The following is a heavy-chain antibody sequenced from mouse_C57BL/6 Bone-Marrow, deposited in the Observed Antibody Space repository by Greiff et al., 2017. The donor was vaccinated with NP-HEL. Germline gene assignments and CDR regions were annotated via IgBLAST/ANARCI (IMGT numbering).Heavy chain of an antibody. V-gene: IGHV5-17*01. J-gene: IGHJ3*01. CDR2: ISSGSSTI. CDR1: GFTFSDYG. Sequence: EVMLVESGGGLVKPGGSLKLSCAASGFTFSDYGMHWVRQAPEKGLEWVAYISSGSSTIYYADTVKGRFTISRDNAKNTLFLQMTSLRSEYTSMYYRARLGTQGRFAYWGQGTLVTVSA. CDR3: ARLGTQGRFAY. D-gene: IGHD3-1*01.